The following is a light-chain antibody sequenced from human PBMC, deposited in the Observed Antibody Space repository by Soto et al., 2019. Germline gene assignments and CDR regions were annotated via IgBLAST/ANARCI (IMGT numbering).Light chain of an antibody. CDR1: QSVSIN. J-gene: IGKJ1*01. CDR3: QQYINWPPWT. Sequence: EIVMTQSPATLSVSPGERATLSCRASQSVSINLAWYQQKPGQAPRLLIHDASTRATGVPARFSGSGSGTEFTLTISSLQSEDFAVYYCQQYINWPPWTFGQGTKVDIK. CDR2: DAS. V-gene: IGKV3-15*01.